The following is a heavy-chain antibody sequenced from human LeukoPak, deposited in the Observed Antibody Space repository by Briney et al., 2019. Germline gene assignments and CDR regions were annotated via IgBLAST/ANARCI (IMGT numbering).Heavy chain of an antibody. CDR3: AKGSSRSGRDFDY. Sequence: PGGSLRLSCAASGFTFSSFAMGWVRQAPRKGLEWVSTISGSGGDTFYADSVKGRFTISRDSSKNTLYLQMNSLRAEDTAEYFCAKGSSRSGRDFDYWGQGTLVTVSS. V-gene: IGHV3-23*01. D-gene: IGHD1-26*01. J-gene: IGHJ4*02. CDR2: ISGSGGDT. CDR1: GFTFSSFA.